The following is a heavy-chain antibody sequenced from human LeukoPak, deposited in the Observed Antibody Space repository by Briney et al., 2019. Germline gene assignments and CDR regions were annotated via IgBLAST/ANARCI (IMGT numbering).Heavy chain of an antibody. Sequence: SETLSLTCTVSGGSISSSSYYWGWIRQPPGKGLEWIGSIYYSGSTYYNPSLKSRVTISVDTSKNQFSLKLSSVTAADTAVYYCARHGSGWYYYWGQGTLVTVSS. D-gene: IGHD6-19*01. J-gene: IGHJ4*02. CDR1: GGSISSSSYY. V-gene: IGHV4-39*01. CDR3: ARHGSGWYYY. CDR2: IYYSGST.